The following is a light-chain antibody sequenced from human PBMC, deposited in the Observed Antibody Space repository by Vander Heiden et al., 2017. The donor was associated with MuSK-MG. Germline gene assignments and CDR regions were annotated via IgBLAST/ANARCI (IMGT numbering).Light chain of an antibody. V-gene: IGKV3-20*01. CDR2: GAS. Sequence: EIVLTQSPGTLSVSPGETATLSCRASQSGVSNYVAWYQQKPGQAPRLLIYGASNRAGGIPDRFSGSDSGTDFTLTSSRLEPEDFAVYYLQQYGSSRTFGQGTKVEIK. CDR3: QQYGSSRT. J-gene: IGKJ1*01. CDR1: QSGVSNY.